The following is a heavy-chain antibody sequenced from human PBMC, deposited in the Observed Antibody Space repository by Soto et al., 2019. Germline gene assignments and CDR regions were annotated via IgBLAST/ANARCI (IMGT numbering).Heavy chain of an antibody. CDR1: GFIFSTHW. J-gene: IGHJ4*02. CDR3: AVGGCFARRFDS. V-gene: IGHV3-7*03. D-gene: IGHD3-16*01. CDR2: IKQDGTEK. Sequence: GGSLRLSCAASGFIFSTHWMNWVRQAPGKGLEWVADIKQDGTEKYYVDSVTGRFTVSRHNPKNSLYLQIDSHRAEHTAVYYRAVGGCFARRFDSWGQGTLVTVSS.